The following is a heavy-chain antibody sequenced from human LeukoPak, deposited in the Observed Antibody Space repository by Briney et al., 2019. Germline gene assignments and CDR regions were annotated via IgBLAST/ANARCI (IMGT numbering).Heavy chain of an antibody. CDR3: ARDFIRRPNTYYDYVWGSYRYSYDY. V-gene: IGHV3-7*01. Sequence: GGSLRLSCAASGFTFSSYWMSWVRQAPGKGLEWVANIKQDGSEKYCVDSVKGRFTISRDNAKNSLYLQMNSLRAEDTAVYYCARDFIRRPNTYYDYVWGSYRYSYDYWGQGTLVTVSS. CDR2: IKQDGSEK. CDR1: GFTFSSYW. J-gene: IGHJ4*02. D-gene: IGHD3-16*02.